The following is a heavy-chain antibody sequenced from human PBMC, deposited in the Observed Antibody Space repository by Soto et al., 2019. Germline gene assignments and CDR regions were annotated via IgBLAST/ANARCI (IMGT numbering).Heavy chain of an antibody. D-gene: IGHD3-22*01. J-gene: IGHJ4*02. CDR2: ISDSSSTI. CDR3: ARDDYPYYDDSSGYHFDY. V-gene: IGHV3-48*01. Sequence: LRLSCAVSGFTFSSFAMNWVRQAPGKGLEWVSYISDSSSTIHYADSVKGRFTISRDNAKNSLYLQMNSLRAEDTAVYYCARDDYPYYDDSSGYHFDYWGQGALVTVSS. CDR1: GFTFSSFA.